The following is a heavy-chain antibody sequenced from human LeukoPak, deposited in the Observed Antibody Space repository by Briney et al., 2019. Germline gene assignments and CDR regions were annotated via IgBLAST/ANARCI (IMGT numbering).Heavy chain of an antibody. J-gene: IGHJ4*02. CDR2: ISTSGGGT. D-gene: IGHD6-19*01. CDR1: GFTFSSYA. CDR3: AKGSQWLVNNSGNYFDY. Sequence: PGGSLRLSCAASGFTFSSYAMSWVRQAPGKGLEWVSAISTSGGGTYHADSVKGRFTISRDNSKNTLYLQMNSLRAEDTAVYYCAKGSQWLVNNSGNYFDYWGQGTLVTVSS. V-gene: IGHV3-23*01.